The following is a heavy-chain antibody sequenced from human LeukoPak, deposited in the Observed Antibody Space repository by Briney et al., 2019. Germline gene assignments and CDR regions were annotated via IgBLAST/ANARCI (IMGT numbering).Heavy chain of an antibody. CDR1: GFTFSNYA. CDR3: ARDSYDTSGHIP. D-gene: IGHD3-22*01. V-gene: IGHV3-30-3*01. CDR2: ISYDGSNK. Sequence: PGGSLRLSCAASGFTFSNYAMHWVRQAPGKGLEWVAVISYDGSNKHYTDSVKGRFTISRDNSKKTLYLQMNSLRAEDTAVYYCARDSYDTSGHIPWGQGTLVTVSS. J-gene: IGHJ5*02.